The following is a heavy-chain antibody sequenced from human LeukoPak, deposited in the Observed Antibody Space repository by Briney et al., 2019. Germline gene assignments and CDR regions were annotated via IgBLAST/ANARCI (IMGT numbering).Heavy chain of an antibody. D-gene: IGHD2-15*01. V-gene: IGHV1-2*02. CDR1: GYTFTGYY. CDR2: INPNSGGT. Sequence: ASVKVSCKASGYTFTGYYMHWVRQAPGQGLEWMGWINPNSGGTNYAQKFQGRVTMTRDTSISTAYMELSKLRSDDTAVYYCARELPGYCSGGSCYYFDYWGQGTLVTVSS. J-gene: IGHJ4*02. CDR3: ARELPGYCSGGSCYYFDY.